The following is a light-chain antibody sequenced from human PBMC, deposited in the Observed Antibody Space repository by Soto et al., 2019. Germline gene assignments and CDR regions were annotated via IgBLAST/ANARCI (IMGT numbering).Light chain of an antibody. CDR2: GAS. CDR3: QQYNIWPPWT. J-gene: IGKJ1*01. Sequence: EIVMTQSPATLSVSPGERATLSCRASQRVSSNLAWYQQKPGQAPRLLIYGASTRATGIPARFSGSGSETEFTLTISSLQSEDFAVYYCQQYNIWPPWTFGQGTKVEIK. CDR1: QRVSSN. V-gene: IGKV3-15*01.